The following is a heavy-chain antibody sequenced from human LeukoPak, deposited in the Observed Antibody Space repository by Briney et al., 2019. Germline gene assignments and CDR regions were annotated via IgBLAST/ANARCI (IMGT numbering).Heavy chain of an antibody. CDR1: GGSFSGYY. CDR3: ARGPHTGVNYYDSSGYYY. CDR2: INHSGST. D-gene: IGHD3-22*01. V-gene: IGHV4-34*01. J-gene: IGHJ4*02. Sequence: SETLSLTCAVYGGSFSGYYWSWIRQPPGKGLEWIGEINHSGSTNYNPSLMSRVTISVDTSKNQFSLKLSSVTAADTAVYYCARGPHTGVNYYDSSGYYYWGQGTLVTVSS.